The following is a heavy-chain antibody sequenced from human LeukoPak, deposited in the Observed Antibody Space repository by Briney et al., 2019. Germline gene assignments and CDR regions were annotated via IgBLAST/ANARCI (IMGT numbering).Heavy chain of an antibody. D-gene: IGHD6-6*01. Sequence: HGESLKISCAASGFTFSSYSMNWVRQAPGKGLEWVSYISSSSSTIYYADSVKGRFTISRDNAKNSLYLQMNSLRDEDTAVYYCARGIVWYSSSSEFDYWGQGTLITVSS. CDR3: ARGIVWYSSSSEFDY. CDR1: GFTFSSYS. CDR2: ISSSSSTI. J-gene: IGHJ4*02. V-gene: IGHV3-48*02.